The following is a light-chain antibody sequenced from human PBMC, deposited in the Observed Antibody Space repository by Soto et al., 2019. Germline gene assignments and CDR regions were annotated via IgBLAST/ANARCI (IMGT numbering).Light chain of an antibody. V-gene: IGKV3-20*01. CDR1: QSVSDNN. Sequence: EVVLTQSPGTPTLSPGDRCALSRLASQSVSDNNLAWYQLRPGQATRLLIYGAYRRATGIPDRFSGSGSGTDFTGTSCRLEPEDFAVNYCQQYGKSPTTFGQGTKVDIK. CDR2: GAY. J-gene: IGKJ1*01. CDR3: QQYGKSPTT.